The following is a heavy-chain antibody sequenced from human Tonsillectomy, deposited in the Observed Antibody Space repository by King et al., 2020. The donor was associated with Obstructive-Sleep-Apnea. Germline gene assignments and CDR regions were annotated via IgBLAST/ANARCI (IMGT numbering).Heavy chain of an antibody. D-gene: IGHD1-26*01. V-gene: IGHV4-30-4*01. CDR3: ARVGIVGPTRFDYYGLDV. J-gene: IGHJ6*02. Sequence: VQLQESGPGLVKPSPTLSLTCTVSGGSISSRSYYWSWIRQPPGEGLEWIGFIYYTGSTYYNPSVKSRVSISVDTSKNQFSLRLSSVTAADTAVYYCARVGIVGPTRFDYYGLDVWGQGTTVTVSS. CDR1: GGSISSRSYY. CDR2: IYYTGST.